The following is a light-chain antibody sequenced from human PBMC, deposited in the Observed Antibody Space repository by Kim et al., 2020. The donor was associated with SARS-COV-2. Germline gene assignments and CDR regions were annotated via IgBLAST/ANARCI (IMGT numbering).Light chain of an antibody. Sequence: SASVGDRVTITCRASENIGTWLAWYQHKPGRAPSLLIYLASTLESGVPSRFSGTGSGTEFSLSITSLQPDDFATYYCQHYSRFPYTFGQGTKLEI. CDR1: ENIGTW. J-gene: IGKJ2*01. CDR2: LAS. V-gene: IGKV1-5*03. CDR3: QHYSRFPYT.